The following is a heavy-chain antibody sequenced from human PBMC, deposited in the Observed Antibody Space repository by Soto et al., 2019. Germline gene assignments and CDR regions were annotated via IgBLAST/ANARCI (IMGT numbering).Heavy chain of an antibody. Sequence: GGSLRLSCAASGFTFSRYAMTWVRQTPGQGLEWVSTIISTGGTTYYADSVKGRFTISRDNSKNTLYLQMNSLRAEDTAVYYCAKVYGDYYHAFPMWGQGTMVTVSS. D-gene: IGHD4-17*01. CDR2: IISTGGTT. CDR3: AKVYGDYYHAFPM. V-gene: IGHV3-23*01. J-gene: IGHJ3*02. CDR1: GFTFSRYA.